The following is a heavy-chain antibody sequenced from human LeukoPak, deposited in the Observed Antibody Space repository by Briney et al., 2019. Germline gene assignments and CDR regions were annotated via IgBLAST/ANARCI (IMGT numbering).Heavy chain of an antibody. D-gene: IGHD2-21*02. Sequence: GGSLRLSRAASGFTFSTYAMGWVRQAPGKGLEWVSSIKGGGGDPFYADSVKGRFTISRDNSKSTLFLQLNSLRADDTAVYYCAKGGHDFNPFYWWGQGTLVTVSS. J-gene: IGHJ4*02. CDR1: GFTFSTYA. V-gene: IGHV3-23*01. CDR3: AKGGHDFNPFYW. CDR2: IKGGGGDP.